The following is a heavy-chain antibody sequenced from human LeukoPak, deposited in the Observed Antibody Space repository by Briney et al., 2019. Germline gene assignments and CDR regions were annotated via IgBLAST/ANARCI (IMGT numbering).Heavy chain of an antibody. J-gene: IGHJ6*02. CDR2: MNPNSGNT. Sequence: SVEVSCKASGYTFPRYDINWVRQASGQGLEEMGCMNPNSGNTGYAQKFQGRVNMTRNTSTRTAYMELRRLRSEDTAVYYCARGYYDSIGYPGAAVYYYGMDVWGQGTTVTVSS. CDR1: GYTFPRYD. V-gene: IGHV1-8*01. CDR3: ARGYYDSIGYPGAAVYYYGMDV. D-gene: IGHD3-22*01.